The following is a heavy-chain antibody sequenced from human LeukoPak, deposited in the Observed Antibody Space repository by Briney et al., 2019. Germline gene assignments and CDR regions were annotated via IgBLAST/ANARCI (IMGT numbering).Heavy chain of an antibody. Sequence: PSETLSLTCSVSGGSISSYYWSWIRQPLGKGLEWIGYIFYSGSTNYNPSLKSRVTIAVDTSKNQFSLKLRSVTAADTAVYYCARPQFGSGYYHEVDYWGQGILVTVSS. V-gene: IGHV4-59*08. CDR3: ARPQFGSGYYHEVDY. D-gene: IGHD3-22*01. CDR2: IFYSGST. CDR1: GGSISSYY. J-gene: IGHJ4*02.